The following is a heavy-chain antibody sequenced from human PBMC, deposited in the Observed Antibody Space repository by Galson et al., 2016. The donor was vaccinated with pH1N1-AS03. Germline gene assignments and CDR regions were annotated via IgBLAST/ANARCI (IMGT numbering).Heavy chain of an antibody. CDR2: IHTSGST. CDR1: AGSISTYF. V-gene: IGHV4-4*07. D-gene: IGHD1-26*01. Sequence: LSLTCTVSAGSISTYFWSWIRQPAGKGLEWIGHIHTSGSTNYSPSLKSRVIMSVDTSKNHFSLNLTSVTAADTAVYYCARKRYYANFDYWGQGTLVIVSS. J-gene: IGHJ4*02. CDR3: ARKRYYANFDY.